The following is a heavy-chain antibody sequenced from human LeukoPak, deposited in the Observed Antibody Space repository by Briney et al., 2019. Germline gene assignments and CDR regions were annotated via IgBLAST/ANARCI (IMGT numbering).Heavy chain of an antibody. CDR1: GYTFTTYY. CDR2: INPSGGNT. Sequence: ASVKVSCKASGYTFTTYYIQWVRQAPGQGLEWMGIINPSGGNTSYAQKFQGRVTMTRDTSTRTVYMELSSLRSEDTAVYYCARRSPAYCGGDCYLDYWGQGTLVTVSS. J-gene: IGHJ4*02. CDR3: ARRSPAYCGGDCYLDY. V-gene: IGHV1-46*01. D-gene: IGHD2-21*02.